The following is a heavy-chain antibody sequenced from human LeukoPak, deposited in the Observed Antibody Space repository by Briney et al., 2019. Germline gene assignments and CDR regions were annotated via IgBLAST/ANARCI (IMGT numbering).Heavy chain of an antibody. Sequence: PGGSLRLFCAASGFIFRSYVMRWVRQAPGKGLEWVSGISGSGGSTYYADSVKGRFTISRDNSKSTLYLRINSLRAEDTAVYHCAKRVGDWGQGTLVTVSS. V-gene: IGHV3-23*01. D-gene: IGHD3-16*01. CDR1: GFIFRSYV. CDR2: ISGSGGST. J-gene: IGHJ4*02. CDR3: AKRVGD.